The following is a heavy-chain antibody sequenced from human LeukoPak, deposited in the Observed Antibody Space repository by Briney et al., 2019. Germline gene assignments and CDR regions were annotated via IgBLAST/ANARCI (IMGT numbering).Heavy chain of an antibody. V-gene: IGHV3-23*01. Sequence: HPAGSLRLSCAASGFTFSSYAMNWVRQAPGKGLDWVSAISGSGSSKYYADSVKGRFTISRDNSKNTLYLQMNSLRAEDTAVYYCAKDPAHYSNYAWFGPWGQGTLVTVSS. CDR2: ISGSGSSK. CDR3: AKDPAHYSNYAWFGP. CDR1: GFTFSSYA. D-gene: IGHD4-11*01. J-gene: IGHJ5*02.